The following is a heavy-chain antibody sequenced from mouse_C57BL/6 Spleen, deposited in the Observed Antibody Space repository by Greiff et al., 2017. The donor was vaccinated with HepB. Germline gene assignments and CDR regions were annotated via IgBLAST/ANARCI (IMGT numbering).Heavy chain of an antibody. CDR3: ARMVYYYGSSPAAY. CDR1: GFTFSDYG. J-gene: IGHJ3*01. D-gene: IGHD1-1*01. CDR2: ISSGSSTI. Sequence: EVMLVESGGGLVKPGGSLKLSCAASGFTFSDYGMHWVRQAPEKGLEWVAYISSGSSTIYYADTVKGRFTISRDNAKNTLFLQMTSLRSEDTAMYYGARMVYYYGSSPAAYWGQGTVVTVSA. V-gene: IGHV5-17*01.